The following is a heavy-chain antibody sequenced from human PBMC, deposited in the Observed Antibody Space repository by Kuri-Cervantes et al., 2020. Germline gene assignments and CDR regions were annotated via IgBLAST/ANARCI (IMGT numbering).Heavy chain of an antibody. CDR3: ARAENFDWLLSTFDY. D-gene: IGHD3-9*01. Sequence: ASVKVSCKASGYTFTSYGISWVRQAPGQGLEWMGWISAYNGNTNYAQKLQGRVTMTTDTSTSTAYVELRSLRSDDTAVYYCARAENFDWLLSTFDYWGQGTLVTVSS. CDR2: ISAYNGNT. V-gene: IGHV1-18*01. CDR1: GYTFTSYG. J-gene: IGHJ4*02.